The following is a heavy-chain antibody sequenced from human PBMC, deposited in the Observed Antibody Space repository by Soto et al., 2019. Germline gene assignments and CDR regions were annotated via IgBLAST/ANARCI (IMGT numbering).Heavy chain of an antibody. CDR2: IYYSGST. CDR1: GGSISSSSYY. Sequence: QLQLQESGPGLVKPSETLSLTCTVSGGSISSSSYYWGWIRQPPGKGLEWIGSIYYSGSTYYNPSLKSRVTISVDTSKNQFSLKLSSVTAADTAVYYCARRSGAVAGMYYYYGMDVWGQGTTVTVSS. D-gene: IGHD6-19*01. CDR3: ARRSGAVAGMYYYYGMDV. J-gene: IGHJ6*02. V-gene: IGHV4-39*01.